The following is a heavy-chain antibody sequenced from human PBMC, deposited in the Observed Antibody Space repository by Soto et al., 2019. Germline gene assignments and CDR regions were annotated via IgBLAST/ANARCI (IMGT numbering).Heavy chain of an antibody. CDR3: ARQYTYGRV. J-gene: IGHJ4*02. V-gene: IGHV3-7*01. CDR1: GFTFSSYW. D-gene: IGHD5-18*01. Sequence: EVQLVESGGGLVQPGGSLSLSCAASGFTFSSYWMSWVRQAPGKGLEWVANINPAGSEKYYVDSVKGRFTISRDSAQNSGYLQMHSLRAEDTAVYYCARQYTYGRVWGQGTLVTVSS. CDR2: INPAGSEK.